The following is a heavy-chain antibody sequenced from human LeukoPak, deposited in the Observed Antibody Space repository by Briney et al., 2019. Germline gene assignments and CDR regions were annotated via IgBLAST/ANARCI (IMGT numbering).Heavy chain of an antibody. CDR1: GYIFTTYW. V-gene: IGHV5-51*01. CDR3: ARRGYCSGGSCHSAPFDY. Sequence: GESLKISCKTSGYIFTTYWIGWVRQMAGKGLEWMGIIYPGDSDTRYSPPFQSQVTISVDRSVNTASLHWSGLSASDTAIYYCARRGYCSGGSCHSAPFDYWGQGTPVTVTS. J-gene: IGHJ4*02. D-gene: IGHD2-15*01. CDR2: IYPGDSDT.